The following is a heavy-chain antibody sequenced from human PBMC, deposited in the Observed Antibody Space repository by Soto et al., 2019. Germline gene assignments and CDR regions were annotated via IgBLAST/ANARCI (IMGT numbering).Heavy chain of an antibody. CDR3: AKHGIAVAADRAVIDY. CDR2: ISGSGGST. J-gene: IGHJ4*02. CDR1: GFTFSSYA. D-gene: IGHD6-19*01. Sequence: EVQLLESGGGLVQPGGSLRLSCAASGFTFSSYAMSWVRQAPGKGLEWVSAISGSGGSTYYADSVKGRFTISRDNSKNTLYLRMNSLRAEDTAVYYCAKHGIAVAADRAVIDYWGQGTLVTVSS. V-gene: IGHV3-23*01.